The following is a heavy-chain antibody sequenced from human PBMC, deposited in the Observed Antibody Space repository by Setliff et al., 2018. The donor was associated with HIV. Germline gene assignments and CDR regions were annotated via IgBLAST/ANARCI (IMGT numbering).Heavy chain of an antibody. CDR1: GGSISNYY. J-gene: IGHJ4*02. V-gene: IGHV4-59*08. Sequence: SETLSLTCTVSGGSISNYYWSWIRQPPGKGLEWIGYIYYSGSTNYNPSLKSRVTLSVDTSKNQFSLKLTSVTAADTAVYYCARFSTSSGGTFDYWGQGTLVTVSS. CDR2: IYYSGST. CDR3: ARFSTSSGGTFDY. D-gene: IGHD6-6*01.